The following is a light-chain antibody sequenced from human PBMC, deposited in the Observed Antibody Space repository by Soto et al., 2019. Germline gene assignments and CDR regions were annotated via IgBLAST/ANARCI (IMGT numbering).Light chain of an antibody. Sequence: VMTQSPATLSVSPGERAALSCRASQSVRTNLACYQQKPGQPPRLLIYFASTRATAVTARFTAGGSGTEFTLTISSLQSDDWAVYYCQQYDKWHRTFGQGTKGEIK. CDR3: QQYDKWHRT. CDR2: FAS. V-gene: IGKV3-15*01. CDR1: QSVRTN. J-gene: IGKJ1*01.